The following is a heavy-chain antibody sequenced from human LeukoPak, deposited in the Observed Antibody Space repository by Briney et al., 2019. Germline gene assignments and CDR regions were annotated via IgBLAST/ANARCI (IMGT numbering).Heavy chain of an antibody. Sequence: GGSLRLSCAASGFTFSTYGMNWVRQAPGKGLQWVSYISSSSSTIYYADSVKGRFTISRDNAKNSLYLQMNSLRAEDTALYYCARDLAGHYYGSGSSFDYWGQGTLVTVS. CDR1: GFTFSTYG. V-gene: IGHV3-48*04. D-gene: IGHD3-10*01. J-gene: IGHJ4*02. CDR3: ARDLAGHYYGSGSSFDY. CDR2: ISSSSSTI.